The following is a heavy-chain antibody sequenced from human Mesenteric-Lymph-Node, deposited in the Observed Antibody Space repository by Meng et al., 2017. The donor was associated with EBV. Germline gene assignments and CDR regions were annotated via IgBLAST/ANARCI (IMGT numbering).Heavy chain of an antibody. CDR1: GFTFSSYW. CDR2: INTYGSRT. V-gene: IGHV3-74*01. J-gene: IGHJ4*02. CDR3: TSDLGGATDF. Sequence: VQLVECGGGLVQPGGSLRLSCAASGFTFSSYWMHWVRQAPGKGLVWVSHINTYGSRTDYADSVKGRFTISRDNAKNTLSLQMNSLRAEDTAVYYCTSDLGGATDFWGQGTLVTVSS. D-gene: IGHD1-26*01.